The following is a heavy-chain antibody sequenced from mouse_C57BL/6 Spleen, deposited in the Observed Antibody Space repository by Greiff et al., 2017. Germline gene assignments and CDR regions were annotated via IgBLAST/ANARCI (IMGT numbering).Heavy chain of an antibody. J-gene: IGHJ1*03. D-gene: IGHD1-1*01. CDR3: AKKGYGSSSGYFDV. Sequence: VQLQQPGAELVMPGASVKLSCKASGYTFTSYWMHWVKQRPGQGLEWIGEIDPSDSYTNYNQKFKGKSTLTVAKSSSTAYMQLSSLTSDDSAVYYGAKKGYGSSSGYFDVWGTGTTVTVSS. V-gene: IGHV1-69*01. CDR1: GYTFTSYW. CDR2: IDPSDSYT.